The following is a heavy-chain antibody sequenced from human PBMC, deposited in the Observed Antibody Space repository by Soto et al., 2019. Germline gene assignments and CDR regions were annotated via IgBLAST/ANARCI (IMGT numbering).Heavy chain of an antibody. CDR3: AREGGGYCSSTSCYTYYYGMDV. D-gene: IGHD2-2*02. Sequence: QVQLVQSGAEVKKPGASVKVSCKASGYTFTSYGISWVRKAPGQGLEWMGWISAYNGNTNYAQKLQGRVTMTTDTTTTTAYTELRILRSVDTAVHYCAREGGGYCSSTSCYTYYYGMDVWGQGTTVTVSS. J-gene: IGHJ6*02. V-gene: IGHV1-18*04. CDR2: ISAYNGNT. CDR1: GYTFTSYG.